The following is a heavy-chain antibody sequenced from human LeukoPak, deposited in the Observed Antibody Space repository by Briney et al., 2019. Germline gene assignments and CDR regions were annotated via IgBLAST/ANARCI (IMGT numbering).Heavy chain of an antibody. J-gene: IGHJ1*01. CDR3: ARDYRQQLAGPEYFQH. Sequence: PGGSLRLSCAASGFTFSSYSMNWVRQAPGKGLEWVSSISSISSYIYYADSVKDRLTISRDNAKNSLYLQMNSLRAEDTAVYYCARDYRQQLAGPEYFQHWGQGTLVTVSS. CDR2: ISSISSYI. D-gene: IGHD6-13*01. V-gene: IGHV3-21*01. CDR1: GFTFSSYS.